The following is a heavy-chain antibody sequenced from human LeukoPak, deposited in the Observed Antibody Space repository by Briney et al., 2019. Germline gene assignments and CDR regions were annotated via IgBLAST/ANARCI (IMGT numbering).Heavy chain of an antibody. J-gene: IGHJ5*02. V-gene: IGHV4-59*01. CDR2: IYYSGST. D-gene: IGHD3-3*01. CDR3: ARVRAGAYYDFWSGPTGFDP. Sequence: PSETLSLTCTVSGGSISSYYWSWIRRPPGKGLEWIGYIYYSGSTNYNPSLKSRVTISVDTSKNQFSLKLSSVTAADTAVYYCARVRAGAYYDFWSGPTGFDPWGQGTLVTVSS. CDR1: GGSISSYY.